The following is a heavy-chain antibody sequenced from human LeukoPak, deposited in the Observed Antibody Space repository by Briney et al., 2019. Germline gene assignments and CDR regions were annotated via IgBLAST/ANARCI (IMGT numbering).Heavy chain of an antibody. Sequence: GGSLRLSCAASGFTFSTYAMHCVRQAPGKGLEWVAVISYDGSSKYYADSVKGRFTISRDDSKNMLYLQMNSLKPEDTAVYYCARDFRAYSSDIYSWGQGTLVTVSS. D-gene: IGHD5-18*01. CDR1: GFTFSTYA. J-gene: IGHJ4*02. CDR2: ISYDGSSK. CDR3: ARDFRAYSSDIYS. V-gene: IGHV3-30-3*01.